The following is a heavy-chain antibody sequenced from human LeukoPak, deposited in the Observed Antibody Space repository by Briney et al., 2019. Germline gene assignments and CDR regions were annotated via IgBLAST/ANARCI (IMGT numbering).Heavy chain of an antibody. J-gene: IGHJ4*02. CDR3: ARGVVPAAVDY. D-gene: IGHD2-2*01. Sequence: SETLSLTCAVYGGSFSGYYWSWIRQPPGKGLEWIGEINHSGSTNYNPSLKSRVTISVDTSKNQFSLKLSSVTAADTAVCYCARGVVPAAVDYWGQGTLVTVSS. CDR2: INHSGST. V-gene: IGHV4-34*01. CDR1: GGSFSGYY.